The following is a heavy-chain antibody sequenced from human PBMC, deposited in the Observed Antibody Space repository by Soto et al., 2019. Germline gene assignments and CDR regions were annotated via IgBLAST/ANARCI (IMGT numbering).Heavy chain of an antibody. D-gene: IGHD6-13*01. J-gene: IGHJ4*02. V-gene: IGHV3-23*01. CDR2: INSAGTT. CDR3: AKAWYEDY. CDR1: GFTFTTYA. Sequence: EVQLLESGGGLVQPGGSLRLSCAASGFTFTTYAMTWVRQAPGKGLEWVSAINSAGTTYYADSVKGRFTISRDNAKNTLYLQMNGLKAEDTAVYYCAKAWYEDYWGQGTLVTVSS.